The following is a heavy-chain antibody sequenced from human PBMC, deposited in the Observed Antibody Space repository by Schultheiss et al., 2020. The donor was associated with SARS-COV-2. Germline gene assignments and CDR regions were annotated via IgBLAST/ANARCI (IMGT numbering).Heavy chain of an antibody. CDR3: VRGLGRYYYDSSGLMTESPDY. D-gene: IGHD3-22*01. V-gene: IGHV3-33*01. Sequence: GESLKISCAASGFTFSSYGMHWVRQAPGKGLEWVAVIWYDGSNKYYADSVKGRFTISRDNSKNSLYLQVNSLRAEDMTVYYCVRGLGRYYYDSSGLMTESPDYWGQGTLVTVSS. J-gene: IGHJ4*02. CDR1: GFTFSSYG. CDR2: IWYDGSNK.